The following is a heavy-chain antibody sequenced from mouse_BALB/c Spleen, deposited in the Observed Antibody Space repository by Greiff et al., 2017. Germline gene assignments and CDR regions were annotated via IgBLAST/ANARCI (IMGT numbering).Heavy chain of an antibody. J-gene: IGHJ2*01. CDR1: GFNIKDTY. V-gene: IGHV14-3*02. Sequence: VHVKQSGAELVKPGASVKLSCTASGFNIKDTYMHWVKQRPEQGLEWIGRIDPANGNTKYDPKFQGKATITADTSSNTAYLQLSSLTSEDTAVYYCAPGGYGYPWGQGTTLTVSS. CDR2: IDPANGNT. D-gene: IGHD1-2*01. CDR3: APGGYGYP.